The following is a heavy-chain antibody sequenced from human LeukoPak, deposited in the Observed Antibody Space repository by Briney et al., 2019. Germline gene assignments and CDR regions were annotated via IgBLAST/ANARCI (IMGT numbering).Heavy chain of an antibody. J-gene: IGHJ6*03. CDR3: AKDTSAWWYHRAYMNV. D-gene: IGHD2-15*01. CDR1: GFTFSDYA. Sequence: GGSLRPSCAASGFTFSDYAMSWVRQAPGGGLEWVSAISGSGDKTFHADSVKGRFTTSRDNSKNTLSLQMSSLRVEDSAVYFCAKDTSAWWYHRAYMNVWGTGTTVTVSS. CDR2: ISGSGDKT. V-gene: IGHV3-23*01.